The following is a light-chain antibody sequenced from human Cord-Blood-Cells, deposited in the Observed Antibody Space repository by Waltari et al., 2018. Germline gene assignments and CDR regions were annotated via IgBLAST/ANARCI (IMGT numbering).Light chain of an antibody. Sequence: SYELTQPPSVSVSPGQTARITCSGDALPNQDEYWYQQKPGQAPVLVIYKDSERPSGIPERFSGSSSGTTVTLTISGVQAEDEADYYCQSADSSGTYVFGTGTKVTVL. J-gene: IGLJ1*01. CDR3: QSADSSGTYV. CDR1: ALPNQD. CDR2: KDS. V-gene: IGLV3-25*02.